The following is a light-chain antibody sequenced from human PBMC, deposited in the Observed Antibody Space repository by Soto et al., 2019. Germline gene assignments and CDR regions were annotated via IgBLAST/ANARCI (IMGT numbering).Light chain of an antibody. J-gene: IGKJ4*01. Sequence: DIQMTQSPSSLSASVGDRVTITCQASQDISTYLNWYQQKPGKAPKLLIYDASNLETGVPSRFSGSGAGTEFTFTIRSLQPEDIATYYCQQYDNLPLTFGGGTKVEIK. CDR1: QDISTY. CDR3: QQYDNLPLT. V-gene: IGKV1-33*01. CDR2: DAS.